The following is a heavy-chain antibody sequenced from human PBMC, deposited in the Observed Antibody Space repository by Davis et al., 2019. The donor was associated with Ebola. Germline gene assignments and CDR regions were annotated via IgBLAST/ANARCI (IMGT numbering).Heavy chain of an antibody. V-gene: IGHV3-23*01. CDR1: GFTFTSHG. D-gene: IGHD5-24*01. CDR3: AKDWGDGYNSYSFDS. Sequence: GESLKISCAASGFTFTSHGMDWVRQAPRKGLEWVSVISGIGGRTDYADSVKGRFTISRDDSKNMVYLQMNSLRVEDTAIYYCAKDWGDGYNSYSFDSWGQGTLVIVSS. CDR2: ISGIGGRT. J-gene: IGHJ4*02.